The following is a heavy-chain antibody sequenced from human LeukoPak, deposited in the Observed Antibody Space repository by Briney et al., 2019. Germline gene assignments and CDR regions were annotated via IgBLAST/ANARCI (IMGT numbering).Heavy chain of an antibody. CDR1: GYTFTSYG. D-gene: IGHD2-2*01. CDR2: ISAYNGNT. J-gene: IGHJ4*02. V-gene: IGHV1-18*01. CDR3: ARDYCSSTSCLFDY. Sequence: GSVKVSCKASGYTFTSYGISWVRQAPGQGLEWMGWISAYNGNTNYAQKLQGRATMTTDTSTSTAYMELRSLRSDDTAVYYCARDYCSSTSCLFDYWGQGTLVTVSS.